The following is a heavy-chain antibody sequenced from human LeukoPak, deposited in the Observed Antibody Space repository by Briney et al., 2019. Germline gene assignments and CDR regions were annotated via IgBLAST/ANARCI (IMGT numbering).Heavy chain of an antibody. CDR2: IYSGGST. D-gene: IGHD2-2*01. CDR3: ARSSRPNYFDY. J-gene: IGHJ4*02. Sequence: GGSLRLSWAASGFTASSSYMSWARQAPGKGLEWVSVIYSGGSTYYADSVKGRFTSSRDNSKNTLYLQMNSLRAEDTAVYYCARSSRPNYFDYWGQGTLVTVCS. CDR1: GFTASSSY. V-gene: IGHV3-53*01.